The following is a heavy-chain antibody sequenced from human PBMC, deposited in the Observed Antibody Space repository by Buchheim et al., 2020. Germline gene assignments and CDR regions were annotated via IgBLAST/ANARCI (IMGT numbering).Heavy chain of an antibody. Sequence: EVQLVESGGGLVQPGGSLRLSCAASGFTFSSYKMNWVRQAPGKGLEWVSYISSSGSTIYHADSVKGRFTISRDNTKNSLYLQMNSLRAEDTAIYYCAREEDPYVGTFDIWGQGT. D-gene: IGHD4-23*01. J-gene: IGHJ3*02. V-gene: IGHV3-48*03. CDR3: AREEDPYVGTFDI. CDR1: GFTFSSYK. CDR2: ISSSGSTI.